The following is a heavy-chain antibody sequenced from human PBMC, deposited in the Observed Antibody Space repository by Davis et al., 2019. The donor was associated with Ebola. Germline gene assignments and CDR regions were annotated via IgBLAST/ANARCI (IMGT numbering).Heavy chain of an antibody. CDR2: IYYSGSP. Sequence: GSLRLSCAVYGGSFSGYYWSWIRQPPGKGLEWIGYIYYSGSPNYNPSLKSRVTISVDTSKNQFSLKLSSVTAADTAVYYCAREDIVVVPAAIGGAYYYYYGMDVWGQGTTVTVSS. D-gene: IGHD2-2*02. V-gene: IGHV4-59*12. CDR3: AREDIVVVPAAIGGAYYYYYGMDV. J-gene: IGHJ6*02. CDR1: GGSFSGYY.